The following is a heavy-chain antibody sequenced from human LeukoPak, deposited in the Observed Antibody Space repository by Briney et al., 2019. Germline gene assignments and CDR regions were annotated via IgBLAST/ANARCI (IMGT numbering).Heavy chain of an antibody. V-gene: IGHV1-18*01. CDR3: ARDSAPAEGSYPDY. CDR2: ISAYNGNA. CDR1: GYTFTSYG. Sequence: ASVKVSCKASGYTFTSYGISWVRQAPGQGLEWMGWISAYNGNANYAQKLQGRVTMTTDTSTSTAYMELRSLRSDDTAVYYCARDSAPAEGSYPDYWGQGTLVTVSS. D-gene: IGHD3-16*02. J-gene: IGHJ4*02.